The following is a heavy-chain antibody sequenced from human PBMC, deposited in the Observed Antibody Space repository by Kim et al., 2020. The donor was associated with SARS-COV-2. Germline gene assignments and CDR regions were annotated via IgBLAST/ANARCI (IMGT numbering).Heavy chain of an antibody. J-gene: IGHJ5*02. V-gene: IGHV3-30*01. Sequence: ESGEGRFTNSRANSKNTLYLQMNSLGAEDTAVYYCAREEATTVGNWFDPWGQGTLVTVSS. CDR3: AREEATTVGNWFDP. D-gene: IGHD1-1*01.